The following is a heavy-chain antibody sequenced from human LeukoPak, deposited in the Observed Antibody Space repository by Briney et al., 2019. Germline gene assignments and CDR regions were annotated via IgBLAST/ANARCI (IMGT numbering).Heavy chain of an antibody. CDR3: ARDRGRYSYGRYYGMDV. V-gene: IGHV4-59*01. CDR1: GGSLSSYY. Sequence: SETLSLTCTVSGGSLSSYYWSWIRQPPGKGLEWSGYIYYSGSTNYNPSLKSRVTISVDTSKNQFSLKLSSVTAADTAVYYCARDRGRYSYGRYYGMDVWGQGTTVTVSS. D-gene: IGHD5-18*01. J-gene: IGHJ6*02. CDR2: IYYSGST.